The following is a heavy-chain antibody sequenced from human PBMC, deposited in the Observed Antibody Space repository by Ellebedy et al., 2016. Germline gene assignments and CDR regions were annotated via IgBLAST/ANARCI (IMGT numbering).Heavy chain of an antibody. CDR3: ARVMVRGVWDVSAFDI. CDR1: GFIFSTYS. J-gene: IGHJ3*02. CDR2: ISSSSCSF. Sequence: GESLKISXAASGFIFSTYSMNWVRQAPGKGLEWVSYISSSSCSFFYADSVKGRFTISRDNARNSMSLQMNSLRVEDTAVYYCARVMVRGVWDVSAFDIWGQGTMVTVSS. V-gene: IGHV3-48*01. D-gene: IGHD3-10*01.